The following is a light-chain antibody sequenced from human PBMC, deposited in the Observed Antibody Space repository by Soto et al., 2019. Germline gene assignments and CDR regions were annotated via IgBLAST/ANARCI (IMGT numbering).Light chain of an antibody. CDR2: EVT. J-gene: IGLJ3*02. V-gene: IGLV2-14*01. CDR3: SSYTSNNTLGV. CDR1: NSDIGGYNY. Sequence: QSVLTQPASVSGSPGQSITISCTGSNSDIGGYNYVSWYQQHPGKAPKRIIYEVTHRPSGVSNRFSGSKSANTASLTISGLQAEDEADYYCSSYTSNNTLGVFGGGTQLTVL.